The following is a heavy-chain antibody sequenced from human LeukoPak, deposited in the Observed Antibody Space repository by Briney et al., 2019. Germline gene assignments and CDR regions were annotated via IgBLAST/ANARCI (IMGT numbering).Heavy chain of an antibody. CDR1: GDSVSSNSTA. CDR2: TYYRSKWYS. J-gene: IGHJ3*02. Sequence: SQTLSLTCAISGDSVSSNSTACNWIRQSPSRGLEWLGRTYYRSKWYSDYAISVKSRITIKPDTSKNQFSLQLNSVTPEDTAVYYCVRGGQGDGYSADEAFDMWGQGTMVTVSS. D-gene: IGHD5-24*01. CDR3: VRGGQGDGYSADEAFDM. V-gene: IGHV6-1*01.